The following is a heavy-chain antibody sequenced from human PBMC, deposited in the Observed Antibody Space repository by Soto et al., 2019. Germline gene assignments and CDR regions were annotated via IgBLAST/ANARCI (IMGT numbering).Heavy chain of an antibody. CDR1: GYSFMKYG. CDR2: ISPYSGYT. J-gene: IGHJ4*02. CDR3: ARESRVLIPAAKPSRCDA. V-gene: IGHV1-18*01. D-gene: IGHD2-2*01. Sequence: ASVKFSCTCFGYSFMKYGINWVRQAPGQGLEWVGWISPYSGYTHSAQKFHGRLTLTTDTAASTAYMELRILRSADTALYYCARESRVLIPAAKPSRCDAWGQGTLV.